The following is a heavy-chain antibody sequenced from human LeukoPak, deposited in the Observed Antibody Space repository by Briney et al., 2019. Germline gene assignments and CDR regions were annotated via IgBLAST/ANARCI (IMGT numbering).Heavy chain of an antibody. CDR2: INHSGST. V-gene: IGHV4-34*01. CDR1: GGSFSGYY. Sequence: SETLSLTCAVSGGSFSGYYWSWIRQPPGKGMEWIGEINHSGSTNYNPSLKSRVTISVDTSKNQFSLKLSSVTAADTAVYYCATTRPLTTVTTFDYWGQGTLVTVSS. CDR3: ATTRPLTTVTTFDY. J-gene: IGHJ4*02. D-gene: IGHD4-4*01.